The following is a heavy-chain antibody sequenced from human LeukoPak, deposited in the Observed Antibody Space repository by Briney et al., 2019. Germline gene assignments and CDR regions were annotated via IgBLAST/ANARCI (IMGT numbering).Heavy chain of an antibody. V-gene: IGHV4-34*01. J-gene: IGHJ6*04. CDR1: GGSFSGYY. CDR2: INHSGST. D-gene: IGHD2/OR15-2a*01. CDR3: ARGSPEYYVGEPPIGDV. Sequence: SETLSLTCAVYGGSFSGYYWSWIRQPPGKGLEWIGEINHSGSTNYNPSLKSRVTISVDTSKNQFSLKLSSVTAADTAVYYCARGSPEYYVGEPPIGDVWGKGTTVTVSS.